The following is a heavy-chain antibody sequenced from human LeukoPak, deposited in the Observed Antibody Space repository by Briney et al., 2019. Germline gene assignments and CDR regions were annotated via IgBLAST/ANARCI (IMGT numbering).Heavy chain of an antibody. V-gene: IGHV4-4*07. CDR1: GDSMSSYY. J-gene: IGHJ4*02. CDR2: VYASGGT. CDR3: ARTTGFAVAGGYYFDY. Sequence: SETLSLTCSVSGDSMSSYYWSWIRHSAGKGLEWIGRVYASGGTRYTPSLKSRVTMSVDTSKNQFSLKLTSVTAADTAVYYCARTTGFAVAGGYYFDYWGQGILVTVSS. D-gene: IGHD6-19*01.